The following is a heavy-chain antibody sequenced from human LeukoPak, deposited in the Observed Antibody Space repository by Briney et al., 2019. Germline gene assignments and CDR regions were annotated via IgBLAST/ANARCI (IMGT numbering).Heavy chain of an antibody. CDR2: IIPIFGTA. D-gene: IGHD5-12*01. CDR1: GGTFSSYA. Sequence: ASVKVSCKASGGTFSSYAISWVRQAPGQGLEWMGGIIPIFGTANYAQKFQGRVTITADESTSTAYMELSSLSSEDTAVYYCARDCGYSGYDFCSDYWGQGTLVTVSS. J-gene: IGHJ4*02. CDR3: ARDCGYSGYDFCSDY. V-gene: IGHV1-69*13.